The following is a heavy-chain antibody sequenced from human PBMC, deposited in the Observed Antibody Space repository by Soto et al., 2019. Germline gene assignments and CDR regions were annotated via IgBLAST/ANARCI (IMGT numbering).Heavy chain of an antibody. CDR1: GFTFSSYG. J-gene: IGHJ4*02. Sequence: VGSLRLSCAASGFTFSSYGMHWVRQAPGKGLEWVAVIWYDGSNKYYADSVKGRFTISRDNSKNTLYLQMNSLRAEDTAVYYCARDPMTTVTDFDYWGQGTLVTVS. CDR3: ARDPMTTVTDFDY. D-gene: IGHD4-17*01. V-gene: IGHV3-33*08. CDR2: IWYDGSNK.